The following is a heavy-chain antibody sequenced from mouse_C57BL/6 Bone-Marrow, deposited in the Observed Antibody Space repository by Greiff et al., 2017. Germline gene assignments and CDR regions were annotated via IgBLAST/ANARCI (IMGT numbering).Heavy chain of an antibody. D-gene: IGHD1-1*01. CDR1: GYTFTDYY. Sequence: VQLQQSGAELVRPGASVKLSCKASGYTFTDYYINWVKQRPGQGLEWIARIYPGSGNTYYNEKFKGKATLTAEKSSSTAYMQLSSLTSEDSAVYFCASPRYYYGISCRFAYWGQGTLVTVSA. J-gene: IGHJ3*01. CDR3: ASPRYYYGISCRFAY. V-gene: IGHV1-76*01. CDR2: IYPGSGNT.